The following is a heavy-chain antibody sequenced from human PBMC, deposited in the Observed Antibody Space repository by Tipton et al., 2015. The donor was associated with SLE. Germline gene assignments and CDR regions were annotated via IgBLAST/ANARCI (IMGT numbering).Heavy chain of an antibody. CDR1: SGSISPHY. CDR3: ARAGAGYYYYYYMDV. V-gene: IGHV4-34*01. CDR2: INHGGST. J-gene: IGHJ6*03. Sequence: TLSLTCAVSSGSISPHYWSWIRQPPGKGLEWIGEINHGGSTNYNPSLKSRVTISVDKSKNQFSLKVTSVTAADTAVYYCARAGAGYYYYYYMDVWGKGTTVTVSS.